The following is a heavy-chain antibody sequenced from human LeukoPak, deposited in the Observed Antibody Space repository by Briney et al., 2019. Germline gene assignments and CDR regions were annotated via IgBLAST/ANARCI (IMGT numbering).Heavy chain of an antibody. D-gene: IGHD3-3*01. Sequence: SETLSLTCALYGGSFSGYYWSGIRQPPEEGREWSGEINHSGRTNYNPSLKSRVTIPVDTAKTQFSLKLSSVTAADTAVYYCARGKGWLRFLEWRHYYGMDVWGQGTTVTVSS. V-gene: IGHV4-34*01. CDR3: ARGKGWLRFLEWRHYYGMDV. CDR1: GGSFSGYY. J-gene: IGHJ6*02. CDR2: INHSGRT.